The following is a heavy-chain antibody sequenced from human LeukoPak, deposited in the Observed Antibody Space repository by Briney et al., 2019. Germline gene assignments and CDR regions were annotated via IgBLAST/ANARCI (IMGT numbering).Heavy chain of an antibody. J-gene: IGHJ5*02. CDR2: IRSKANSYAT. Sequence: GGSLRLSCAASGLTFSVSAMHWVRQASGKGLEWVGRIRSKANSYATAYAASVKGRFTISRDDSKNTAYLQMNSLKTEDTAVYYCTRPVWFGDPQGPWGQGTLVTVSS. D-gene: IGHD3-10*01. V-gene: IGHV3-73*01. CDR1: GLTFSVSA. CDR3: TRPVWFGDPQGP.